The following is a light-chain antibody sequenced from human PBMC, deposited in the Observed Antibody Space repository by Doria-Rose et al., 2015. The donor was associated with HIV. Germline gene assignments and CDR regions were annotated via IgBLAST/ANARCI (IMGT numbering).Light chain of an antibody. J-gene: IGKJ1*01. Sequence: EIVMTQFPGTLSLSPGERATLSCRASQSFSSTYLAWYQQKPGQAPSLLIYDGSTRATGIPVRFSASGSGTDFTLTINRLEPEDFALYYCHQYGTSWTFGQGTKVEI. CDR3: HQYGTSWT. V-gene: IGKV3-20*01. CDR2: DGS. CDR1: QSFSSTY.